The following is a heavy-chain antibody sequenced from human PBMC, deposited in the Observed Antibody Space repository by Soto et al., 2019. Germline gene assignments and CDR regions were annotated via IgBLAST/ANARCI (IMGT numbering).Heavy chain of an antibody. CDR1: GFTFSNAW. J-gene: IGHJ4*02. CDR2: IKSKTDGGTT. D-gene: IGHD1-26*01. V-gene: IGHV3-15*01. Sequence: EVQLVESGGGLVQPGGSLRLSCAASGFTFSNAWMSWVRQAPGKGLEWVGRIKSKTDGGTTDYAAPVKGRFTISRDDSKNTLYLQMNSLKTEDTAVYYCTTDHQWELPPGRDYWGQGTLVTVSS. CDR3: TTDHQWELPPGRDY.